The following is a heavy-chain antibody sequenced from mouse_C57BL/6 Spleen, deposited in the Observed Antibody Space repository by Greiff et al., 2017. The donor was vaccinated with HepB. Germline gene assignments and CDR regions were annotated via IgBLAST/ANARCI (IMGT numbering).Heavy chain of an antibody. D-gene: IGHD2-4*01. CDR2: IWSGGST. J-gene: IGHJ4*01. CDR3: AKTEDYDGGYAMDY. V-gene: IGHV2-4*01. CDR1: GFSLTSYG. Sequence: QVQLQQSGPGLVQPSQSLSITCTVSGFSLTSYGVHWVRQPPGKGLEWLGVIWSGGSTDYNAAFISSLSIRKDNSKSHVFFKMNSLQADDTAIYYWAKTEDYDGGYAMDYWGQGTSVTVSS.